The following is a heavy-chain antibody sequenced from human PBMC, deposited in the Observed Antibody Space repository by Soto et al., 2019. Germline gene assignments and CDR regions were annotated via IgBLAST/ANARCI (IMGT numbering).Heavy chain of an antibody. V-gene: IGHV1-18*04. D-gene: IGHD6-19*01. CDR3: ATTSYTSGCLDY. CDR2: FSTHNDNT. J-gene: IGHJ4*02. Sequence: QVQLVQSGPEVKKPGASVKVSCKASGYTFSRYGIAWVRQAPGQGLEWMGWFSTHNDNTNYEQKFQGRVTMTTDTSRSTCYMELRSLRSDDSAIYYGATTSYTSGCLDYWGQGPLVTVSS. CDR1: GYTFSRYG.